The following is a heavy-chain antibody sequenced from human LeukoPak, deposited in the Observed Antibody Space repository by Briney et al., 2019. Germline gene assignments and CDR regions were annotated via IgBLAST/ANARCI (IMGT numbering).Heavy chain of an antibody. CDR3: AKGNSMATIQA. Sequence: PGGSLRLSCAASGFTFDDYAMHWVRQAPGKGLEWVSGVSWNSGSIGYADSVKGRFTISRDNAKNSLYLQMNSLRADDTALYYCAKGNSMATIQAWGQGTLVTVSS. V-gene: IGHV3-9*01. D-gene: IGHD5-12*01. CDR2: VSWNSGSI. CDR1: GFTFDDYA. J-gene: IGHJ5*02.